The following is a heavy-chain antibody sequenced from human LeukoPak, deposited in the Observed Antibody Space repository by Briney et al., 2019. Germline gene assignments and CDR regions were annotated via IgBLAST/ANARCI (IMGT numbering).Heavy chain of an antibody. CDR1: GGSISSGGYY. J-gene: IGHJ4*02. CDR3: ARAKGGDTAMEAKGYYFDY. D-gene: IGHD5-18*01. CDR2: IYYSGST. Sequence: SQTLSLTCTVSGGSISSGGYYWSWIRQHPGKGLEWIGYIYYSGSTYYNPSPKSRVTISVDTSKNQFSLKLSSVTAADTAVYYCARAKGGDTAMEAKGYYFDYWGQGTLVTVSS. V-gene: IGHV4-31*03.